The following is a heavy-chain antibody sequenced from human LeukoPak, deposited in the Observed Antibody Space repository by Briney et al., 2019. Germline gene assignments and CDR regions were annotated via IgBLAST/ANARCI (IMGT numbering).Heavy chain of an antibody. CDR2: ISSSSSYI. Sequence: GGSLRLSCAASGFTFSSYSMNWVRQAPGKRLEWVSSISSSSSYIYYADSVKGRFTISRDNAKNSLYLQMDSLRAEDTAVYYCARGEYCSSTSCYYSYWGQGTLVTVSS. D-gene: IGHD2-2*01. CDR1: GFTFSSYS. J-gene: IGHJ4*02. V-gene: IGHV3-21*01. CDR3: ARGEYCSSTSCYYSY.